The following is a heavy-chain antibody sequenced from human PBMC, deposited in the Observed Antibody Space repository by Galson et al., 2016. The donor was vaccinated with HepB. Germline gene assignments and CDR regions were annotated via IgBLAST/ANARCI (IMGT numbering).Heavy chain of an antibody. CDR2: IHWDDDK. J-gene: IGHJ4*02. D-gene: IGHD3-16*01. V-gene: IGHV2-5*02. CDR3: AHFDYGSQSFDY. Sequence: PALVKPTQTLTVTCTFSGFSLRTSGVGVGWIRQPPGKALEWLALIHWDDDKRYSPSLKSRLTITKDTSKNQVVLTMTDMDPVDTATYYCAHFDYGSQSFDYWGQGTLVTVSS. CDR1: GFSLRTSGVG.